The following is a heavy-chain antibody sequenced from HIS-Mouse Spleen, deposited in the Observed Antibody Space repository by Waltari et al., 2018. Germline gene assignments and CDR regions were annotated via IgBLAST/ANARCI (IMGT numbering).Heavy chain of an antibody. CDR1: GYTFTGYY. CDR3: ARESGRAVAGDFDY. CDR2: INPNSGGT. J-gene: IGHJ4*02. V-gene: IGHV1-2*02. Sequence: QVQLVQSGAEVKKPGASVKVYCKASGYTFTGYYMHWVRKAPGQGLGWMGWINPNSGGTNYAQKFQGRVTMTRDTSISTAYMDLSRLRSDDTAVYYCARESGRAVAGDFDYWGQGTLVTVSS. D-gene: IGHD6-19*01.